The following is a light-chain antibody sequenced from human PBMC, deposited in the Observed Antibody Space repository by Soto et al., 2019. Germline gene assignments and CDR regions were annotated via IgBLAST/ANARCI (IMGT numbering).Light chain of an antibody. CDR2: AAS. Sequence: EIVLTQSPGTLSLAPGERATLSCRASQSFSNSYLAWYQQKPGQAPRPLIYAASRRATGIPDRFSGSGSGTDFTLSISRLEPEDFTVYYCQQYGSSPYTFGQGTKVDIK. CDR1: QSFSNSY. J-gene: IGKJ2*01. CDR3: QQYGSSPYT. V-gene: IGKV3-20*01.